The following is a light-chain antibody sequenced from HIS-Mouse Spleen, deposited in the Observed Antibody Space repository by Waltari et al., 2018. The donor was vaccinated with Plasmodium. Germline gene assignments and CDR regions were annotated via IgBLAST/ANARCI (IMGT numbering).Light chain of an antibody. Sequence: EIVLTQSPGTLSLSPGERATLSYRASQSVSSSYLAWYPQKPGQAPRFLSYGASSRATCIPDRFSGRGSGTDFTLNISRLEPEDFAVYYCQQYGSSYTFGQGTKLEIK. CDR3: QQYGSSYT. J-gene: IGKJ2*01. V-gene: IGKV3-20*01. CDR1: QSVSSSY. CDR2: GAS.